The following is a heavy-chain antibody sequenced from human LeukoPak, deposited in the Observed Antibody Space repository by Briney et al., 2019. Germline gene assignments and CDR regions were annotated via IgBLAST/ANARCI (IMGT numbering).Heavy chain of an antibody. CDR1: VHFYSIYA. D-gene: IGHD6-19*01. J-gene: IGHJ4*02. Sequence: GSSLSLLCAASVHFYSIYAMHCVPQARGKALVGVTVISYDGSNDYYADFVKGRFTISRDNSKNTLYLQMNSLRAEDTAVYYCATNGPGIAVAGYVDYWGQGTLVTVSS. CDR3: ATNGPGIAVAGYVDY. CDR2: ISYDGSND. V-gene: IGHV3-30*01.